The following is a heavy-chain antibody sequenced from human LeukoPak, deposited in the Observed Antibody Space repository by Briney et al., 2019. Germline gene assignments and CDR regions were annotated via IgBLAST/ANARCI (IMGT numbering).Heavy chain of an antibody. CDR2: ISVSGGVR. CDR1: GYPFSSCS. CDR3: ARGRELDY. D-gene: IGHD1-26*01. Sequence: GGSLRLSCVASGYPFSSCSMNWIRQAPGKGLEWVSYISVSGGVRSYADSVKGRFTISRDNAKNSLYLQMNSLRAEDTAVYYCARGRELDYWGQGTLVTVSS. J-gene: IGHJ4*02. V-gene: IGHV3-21*05.